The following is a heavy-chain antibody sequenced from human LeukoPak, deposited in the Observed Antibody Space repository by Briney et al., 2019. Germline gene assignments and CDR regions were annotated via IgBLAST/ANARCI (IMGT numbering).Heavy chain of an antibody. CDR1: GFTFATYG. CDR3: ARDRNTDFWSGYYTNYFDY. CDR2: IKEDGSEK. J-gene: IGHJ4*02. Sequence: GGSLRLSCAASGFTFATYGMSWVRQAPGKGLEWVANIKEDGSEKYYVDSVKGRFTISRDNAKNLLHLQMNSLRAEDTAVYYCARDRNTDFWSGYYTNYFDYWGQGTLVTVSS. V-gene: IGHV3-7*01. D-gene: IGHD3-3*01.